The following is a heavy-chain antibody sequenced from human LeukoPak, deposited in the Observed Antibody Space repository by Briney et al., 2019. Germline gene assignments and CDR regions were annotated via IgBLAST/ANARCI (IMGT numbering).Heavy chain of an antibody. CDR3: AKDLGRYRNNYFDY. D-gene: IGHD1-26*01. CDR2: ISASGGGT. CDR1: GFTFSSYA. V-gene: IGHV3-23*01. J-gene: IGHJ4*02. Sequence: PGGSLRLSCAASGFTFSSYAISWVRQAPGKGLEWVSSISASGGGTYYADSVGGRFTVSRDDSKNTLYLQMNSLRAEDTAVYYCAKDLGRYRNNYFDYWGQGTLVTVSS.